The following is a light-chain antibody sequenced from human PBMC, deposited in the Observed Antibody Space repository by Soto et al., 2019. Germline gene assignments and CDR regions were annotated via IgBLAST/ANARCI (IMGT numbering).Light chain of an antibody. CDR1: QNIRSR. Sequence: DIQMTQSPSTLSASVGDRVTITCRASQNIRSRLAWYQQKPGEAPRLLIYEASILESGVPSRFSGRGSGTEFTLTITSLQPDDFATYYCQQCHAYSLTFGGGNKVEIK. CDR2: EAS. CDR3: QQCHAYSLT. J-gene: IGKJ4*01. V-gene: IGKV1-5*03.